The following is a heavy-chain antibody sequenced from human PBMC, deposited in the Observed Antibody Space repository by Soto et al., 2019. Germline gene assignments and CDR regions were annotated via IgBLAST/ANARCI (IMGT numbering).Heavy chain of an antibody. Sequence: ASVKVSCKASGYTFTSYGISWVRQAPGQGLEWMGWISAYNGNTNYAQKIQGRVTMTTDTSTSTAYMELRSLRSEDTAVYYFARAYGIVVVPAATSYYMDVWGKGTTVTVSS. CDR3: ARAYGIVVVPAATSYYMDV. D-gene: IGHD2-2*01. CDR1: GYTFTSYG. CDR2: ISAYNGNT. J-gene: IGHJ6*03. V-gene: IGHV1-18*01.